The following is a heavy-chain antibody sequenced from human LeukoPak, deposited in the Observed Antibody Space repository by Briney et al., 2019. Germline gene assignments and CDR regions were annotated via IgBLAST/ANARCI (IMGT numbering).Heavy chain of an antibody. J-gene: IGHJ3*01. D-gene: IGHD5-12*01. Sequence: PSQTLSLTCTVSGGSISSGVSYWSWTRQHPGKGLEWIAYIYYSGSSSYNPSLKSRVTISVDTSKNQFSLKLSSVTAADTAVYYCARDYRFDSGYDLLDAFDVWGQGTMVTVSS. CDR2: IYYSGSS. CDR1: GGSISSGVSY. CDR3: ARDYRFDSGYDLLDAFDV. V-gene: IGHV4-31*03.